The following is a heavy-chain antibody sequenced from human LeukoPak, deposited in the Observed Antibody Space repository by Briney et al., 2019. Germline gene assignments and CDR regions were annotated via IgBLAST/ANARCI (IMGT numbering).Heavy chain of an antibody. CDR2: ISNNGGYT. D-gene: IGHD1-26*01. Sequence: GGSLRLSCAASGFTFSSSAMSWVRQAPGKGLEWVSAISNNGGYTYYADSVQGRFTISRDNSKSTLCLQMNSLRAEDTAVYYCARDLLVGAYYYYYGMDVWGQGTTVTVSS. CDR3: ARDLLVGAYYYYYGMDV. J-gene: IGHJ6*02. V-gene: IGHV3-23*01. CDR1: GFTFSSSA.